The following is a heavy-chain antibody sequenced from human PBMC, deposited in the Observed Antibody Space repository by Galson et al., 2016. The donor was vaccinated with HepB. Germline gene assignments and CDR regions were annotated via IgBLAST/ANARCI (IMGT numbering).Heavy chain of an antibody. J-gene: IGHJ3*01. CDR2: ITWNSGAM. CDR3: VKANYNSGAFDF. V-gene: IGHV3-9*01. Sequence: SLRLSCAASGFTFEDYAMHWVRQRLGKGLEWVSGITWNSGAMAYGDSVKGRFTISRDNGKNSLHLQMNSPRPEDTALYYCVKANYNSGAFDFWGQGTMVTVSP. D-gene: IGHD5-24*01. CDR1: GFTFEDYA.